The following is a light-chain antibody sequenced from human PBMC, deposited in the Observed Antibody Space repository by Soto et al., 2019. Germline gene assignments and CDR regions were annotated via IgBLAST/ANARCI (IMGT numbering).Light chain of an antibody. V-gene: IGLV2-14*01. CDR3: SSLTTSFTYV. Sequence: QSALTQPASVSGSPGQSVAIPCTGTSSDVGAYNYVSWYQQHPGKAPKLLLSEVSNRPSGVSDRFSGSKSGNTACLTISGLQAEDEADYYCSSLTTSFTYVFGTGTKVTVL. CDR2: EVS. CDR1: SSDVGAYNY. J-gene: IGLJ1*01.